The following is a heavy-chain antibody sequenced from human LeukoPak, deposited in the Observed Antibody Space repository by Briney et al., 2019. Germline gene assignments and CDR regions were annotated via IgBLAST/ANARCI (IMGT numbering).Heavy chain of an antibody. D-gene: IGHD1-7*01. Sequence: GESLKISCEGSGYSFTTYWIGCVRQMPGKGLECMGIIYPGDSDIKYSPSFQGQVTISADKSISTAYLQWSSLKASDTAMYYCARQGRGTFDYWGQGTLVTVSS. CDR1: GYSFTTYW. V-gene: IGHV5-51*01. J-gene: IGHJ4*02. CDR3: ARQGRGTFDY. CDR2: IYPGDSDI.